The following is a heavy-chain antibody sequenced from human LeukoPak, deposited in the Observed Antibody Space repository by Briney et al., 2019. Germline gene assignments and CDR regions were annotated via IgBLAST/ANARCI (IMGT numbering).Heavy chain of an antibody. D-gene: IGHD1-26*01. J-gene: IGHJ4*02. CDR1: GYSFTSYW. CDR2: IYPGDSDA. Sequence: HGESLKISCKGSGYSFTSYWISWVRQMPGKGLKWMGIIYPGDSDARYSPSFQGQVTISADKSISTAYLQWSSLKASDTAMYYCARRRDLYSGSYYPFDYWGQGTLVTVSS. CDR3: ARRRDLYSGSYYPFDY. V-gene: IGHV5-51*01.